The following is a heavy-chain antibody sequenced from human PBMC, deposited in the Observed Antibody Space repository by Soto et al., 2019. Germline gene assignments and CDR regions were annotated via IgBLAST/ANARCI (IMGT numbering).Heavy chain of an antibody. D-gene: IGHD3-22*01. CDR2: ISGSGGST. V-gene: IGHV3-23*01. Sequence: EVQLLESGGGLVQPGGSLRLSCAASGFTFSSYAMSWVRQAPGKGLEWVSAISGSGGSTYYADSVKGRFTISRDNSTNQLYLQMNSERAEDTAVYYCAQDLAYYYRSGYLDYFDYWGQGSLVTVSS. CDR3: AQDLAYYYRSGYLDYFDY. CDR1: GFTFSSYA. J-gene: IGHJ4*02.